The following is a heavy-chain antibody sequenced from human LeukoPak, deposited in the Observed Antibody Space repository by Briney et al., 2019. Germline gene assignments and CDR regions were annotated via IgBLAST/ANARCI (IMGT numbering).Heavy chain of an antibody. Sequence: GGSLRLSCAASGFTFSSYGMSWVRQAPGKGLEWVSAISGSGGSTYYADSVKGRFTISRDNSKNTLYLQMNSLRAEDTAVYYCAKDAKAVVVITPFQHWGQGTLVTVSS. D-gene: IGHD3-22*01. CDR2: ISGSGGST. V-gene: IGHV3-23*01. CDR1: GFTFSSYG. J-gene: IGHJ1*01. CDR3: AKDAKAVVVITPFQH.